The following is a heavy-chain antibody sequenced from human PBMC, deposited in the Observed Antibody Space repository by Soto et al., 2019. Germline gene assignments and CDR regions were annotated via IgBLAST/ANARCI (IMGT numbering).Heavy chain of an antibody. J-gene: IGHJ5*02. CDR3: ARGLQPKAPRSFPGWFDH. V-gene: IGHV3-30*03. Sequence: PGGSLRLSCAASGFTFRNYGMHWVRQAPGEGLDWVSDITCGTGTKNYADSVKGRFTISRDNSKNTLYLQMNSLRSEDTAVYYCARGLQPKAPRSFPGWFDHWGQGTLVTVSS. CDR1: GFTFRNYG. D-gene: IGHD3-16*01. CDR2: ITCGTGTK.